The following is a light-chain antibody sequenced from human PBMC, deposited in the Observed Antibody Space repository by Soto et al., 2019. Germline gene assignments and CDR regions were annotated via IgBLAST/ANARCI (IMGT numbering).Light chain of an antibody. V-gene: IGKV3-11*01. Sequence: EVVLTQSPATLSLSPGERATLSCRASQSVGKYLAWYQQRPGQAPRLLIFDASNRATGIPARFSGSGSGTDFTLTISSLEPEDFAVYYCQQYEKWPPSITFGQGTRLEIK. J-gene: IGKJ5*01. CDR3: QQYEKWPPSIT. CDR2: DAS. CDR1: QSVGKY.